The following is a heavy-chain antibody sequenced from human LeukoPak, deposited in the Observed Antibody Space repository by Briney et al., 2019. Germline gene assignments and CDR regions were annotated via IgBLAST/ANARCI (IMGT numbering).Heavy chain of an antibody. CDR2: ISWNSGSI. V-gene: IGHV3-9*01. D-gene: IGHD2-15*01. CDR3: AKSLMRVVVVLDV. J-gene: IGHJ6*02. Sequence: GGSLRLSCAASGFTFDDYAMHWVRHAPGKGLEWASGISWNSGSIGYADSVKGRFTISRDNAKNSLYLQMNSLRAEDTALYYCAKSLMRVVVVLDVGGQGTTVTVSS. CDR1: GFTFDDYA.